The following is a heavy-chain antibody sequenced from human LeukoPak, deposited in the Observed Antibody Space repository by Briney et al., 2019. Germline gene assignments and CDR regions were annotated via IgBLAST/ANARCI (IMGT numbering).Heavy chain of an antibody. J-gene: IGHJ4*02. CDR1: GFTFSSYA. Sequence: GGSLRLSCAASGFTFSSYAMSWVRQAPGERLEWVSTITGSGGNTYYADSVKGRFTISRDHSKNTLYLQVNSLRAEDTAVYYCAVHPHGQQLALGYFDYWGQGTLVTVSS. D-gene: IGHD6-13*01. CDR3: AVHPHGQQLALGYFDY. CDR2: ITGSGGNT. V-gene: IGHV3-23*01.